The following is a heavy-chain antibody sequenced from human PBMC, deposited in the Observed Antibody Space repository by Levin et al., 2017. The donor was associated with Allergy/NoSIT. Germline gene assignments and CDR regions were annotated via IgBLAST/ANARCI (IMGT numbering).Heavy chain of an antibody. J-gene: IGHJ6*02. D-gene: IGHD4-17*01. Sequence: HSGGSLRLSCVASRFIFSDYAMNWVRQAPGKGLEWVSALSGLGGNTYYAESVRGRFTISRDNSKNTLYLQMTSLRPEDTAIYYCAKTYGEYPDDRHYYGLDAWGQGTTVTVSS. CDR1: RFIFSDYA. V-gene: IGHV3-23*01. CDR2: LSGLGGNT. CDR3: AKTYGEYPDDRHYYGLDA.